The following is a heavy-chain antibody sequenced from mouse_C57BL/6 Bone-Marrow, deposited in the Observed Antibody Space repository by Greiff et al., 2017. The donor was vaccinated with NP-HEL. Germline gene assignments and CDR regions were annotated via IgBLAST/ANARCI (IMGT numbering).Heavy chain of an antibody. CDR1: GYTFTDYN. D-gene: IGHD1-1*01. CDR3: AREGYSYGSSHWYFDV. CDR2: INPNNGGT. Sequence: VQLQQSGPELVKPGASVKIPCKASGYTFTDYNMDWVKQSHGKGLEWIGDINPNNGGTIYNEKFKGKATLTVDKSSSTAYMGLRSLTSEDTAVDYCAREGYSYGSSHWYFDVWGTGTTVTVSA. J-gene: IGHJ1*03. V-gene: IGHV1-18*01.